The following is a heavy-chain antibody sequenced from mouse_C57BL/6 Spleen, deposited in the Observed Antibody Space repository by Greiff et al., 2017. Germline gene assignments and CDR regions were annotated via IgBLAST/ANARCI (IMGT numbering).Heavy chain of an antibody. J-gene: IGHJ2*01. CDR3: ARAITTVVAGGYFDY. Sequence: VQLQESGAELMKPGASVKLSCKATGYTFTGYWIEWVKQRPGHGLEWIGEILPGSGRTNYNEKFKGKATFTADTSSNTAYMQLSSLTTEDSAIYYCARAITTVVAGGYFDYWGQGTTLTVSS. D-gene: IGHD1-1*01. CDR2: ILPGSGRT. V-gene: IGHV1-9*01. CDR1: GYTFTGYW.